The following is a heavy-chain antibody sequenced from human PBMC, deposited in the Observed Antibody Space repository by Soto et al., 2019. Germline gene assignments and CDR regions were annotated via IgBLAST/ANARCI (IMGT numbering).Heavy chain of an antibody. Sequence: XVKVSCRASGDTFTTYGITWVRQGPGQVLKWMGRTTXYNDKXPYAQTPQGRXXMTTDKSXXTAYPELSSLRSQQTAVYYCAIQYSGSHAPLDYWGQGTLATASS. J-gene: IGHJ4*02. CDR2: TTXYNDKX. D-gene: IGHD1-26*01. CDR3: AIQYSGSHAPLDY. CDR1: GDTFTTYG. V-gene: IGHV1-18*01.